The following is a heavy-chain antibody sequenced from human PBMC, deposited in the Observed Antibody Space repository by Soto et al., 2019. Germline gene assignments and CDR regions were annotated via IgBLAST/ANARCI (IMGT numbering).Heavy chain of an antibody. D-gene: IGHD3-3*01. CDR2: ISGSGGST. J-gene: IGHJ4*02. CDR1: AFTFNNYA. V-gene: IGHV3-23*01. CDR3: AKDEEWTPWRGYCDS. Sequence: PWGSLRLSCAASAFTFNNYAMSCVRHAPGNGREWLSGISGSGGSTYYADSVKGRFTISRDNSKDTLFLQINSLRADDTAVYYCAKDEEWTPWRGYCDSWGQGTLVTVSS.